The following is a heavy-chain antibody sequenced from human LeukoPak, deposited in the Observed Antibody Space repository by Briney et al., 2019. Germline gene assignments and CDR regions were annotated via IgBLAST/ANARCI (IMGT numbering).Heavy chain of an antibody. CDR3: ARDRQKSEGYYYGSGRTYGMDV. V-gene: IGHV3-23*01. D-gene: IGHD3-10*01. CDR1: GFTFSSYA. CDR2: ISASGGRT. Sequence: GGSLRLSCAASGFTFSSYAMSWVRQAPGKGLEWVSVISASGGRTSYADSVKGRFTISRDNSKNTLYLQMNSLRAEDTAVYYCARDRQKSEGYYYGSGRTYGMDVWGQGTTVTVSS. J-gene: IGHJ6*02.